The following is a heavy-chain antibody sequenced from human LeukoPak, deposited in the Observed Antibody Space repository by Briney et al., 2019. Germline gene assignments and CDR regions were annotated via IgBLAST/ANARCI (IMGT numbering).Heavy chain of an antibody. CDR1: GYTFTGYY. CDR2: INPNSGGT. V-gene: IGHV1-2*02. D-gene: IGHD6-19*01. CDR3: ARVPEAGPTFYYYGMDV. J-gene: IGHJ6*02. Sequence: ASVKVSCKASGYTFTGYYMHWVRQAPGQGLEWMGWINPNSGGTNYAQKFQGRVTMTRDTSISTAYKELSRLRSDDTAVYYCARVPEAGPTFYYYGMDVWGQGTTVTVSS.